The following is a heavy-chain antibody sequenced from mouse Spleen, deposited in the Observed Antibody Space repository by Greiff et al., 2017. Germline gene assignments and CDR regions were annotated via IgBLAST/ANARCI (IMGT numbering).Heavy chain of an antibody. CDR1: GYAFSSSW. V-gene: IGHV1-82*01. J-gene: IGHJ3*01. CDR2: IYPGDGDT. CDR3: ARIYYGPLAY. Sequence: VKLMESGPELVKPGASVKISCKASGYAFSSSWMNWVKQRPGKGLEWIGRIYPGDGDTNYNGKFKGKATLTADKSSSTAYMQLSSLTSEDSAVYFCARIYYGPLAYWGQGTLVTVSA. D-gene: IGHD2-1*01.